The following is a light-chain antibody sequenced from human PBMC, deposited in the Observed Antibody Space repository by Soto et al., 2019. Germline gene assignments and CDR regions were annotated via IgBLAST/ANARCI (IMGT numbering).Light chain of an antibody. CDR2: GAS. CDR1: QSVSRNY. J-gene: IGKJ2*01. CDR3: QQYGGVPYT. Sequence: EIVLTQSPGTLSLSPGGRATLSCRASQSVSRNYVAWYQQKPGQAPRLLIYGASSRASGIPDRFSGSGSGADFTLTISRLEPEDFAIYYCQQYGGVPYTFGQGTKVDIK. V-gene: IGKV3-20*01.